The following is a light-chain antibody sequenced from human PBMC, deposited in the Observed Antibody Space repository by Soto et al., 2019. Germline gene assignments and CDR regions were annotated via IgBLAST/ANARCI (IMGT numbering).Light chain of an antibody. Sequence: VLTQSPATLSLSPGERATLSCRPSQSVRSSLAWYQQKPGQAPMLHIYDASNRATGISSRCSGSGSGTDFTLTMSSLEHEDCAIYYCQQRSSWLLTFGGGTKVEIK. CDR3: QQRSSWLLT. V-gene: IGKV3-11*01. CDR1: QSVRSS. CDR2: DAS. J-gene: IGKJ4*01.